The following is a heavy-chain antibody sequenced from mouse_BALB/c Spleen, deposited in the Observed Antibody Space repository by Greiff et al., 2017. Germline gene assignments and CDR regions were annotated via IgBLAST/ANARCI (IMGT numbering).Heavy chain of an antibody. V-gene: IGHV1-82*01. J-gene: IGHJ1*01. CDR2: IYPGDGDT. Sequence: QVQLKQSGPELVKPGASVKISCKASGYAFSSSWMNWVKQRPGQGLEWIGRIYPGDGDTNYNGKFKGKATLTADKSSSTAYMQLSSLTSVDSAVYFCARALWYFDVWGAGTTVTVSS. CDR3: ARALWYFDV. CDR1: GYAFSSSW.